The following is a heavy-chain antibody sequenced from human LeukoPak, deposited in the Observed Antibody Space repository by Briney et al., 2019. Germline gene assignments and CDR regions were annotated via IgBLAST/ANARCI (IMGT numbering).Heavy chain of an antibody. V-gene: IGHV4-61*09. CDR2: INHSGST. J-gene: IGHJ4*02. D-gene: IGHD1-14*01. CDR1: GGSISSGSYY. Sequence: SQTLSLTCTVSGGSISSGSYYWSWIRQPAGKGLEWIGEINHSGSTNYNPSLKSRVTISVDTSKNQFSLKLSSVTAADTAVYYCARLGTHTGGPQTDDITGFDYWGQGTLVTVSS. CDR3: ARLGTHTGGPQTDDITGFDY.